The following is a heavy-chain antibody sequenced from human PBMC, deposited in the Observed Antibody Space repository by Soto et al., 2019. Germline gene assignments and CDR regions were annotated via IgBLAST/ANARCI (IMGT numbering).Heavy chain of an antibody. CDR3: AKQYQLAQNYYYYYGMDV. Sequence: GGSLRLSCAASGFTFSSYAMSWVRQAPGKGLEWVSAISGSGGSTYYADSVKGRFTISRDNSKNTLYLQMNSLRAEDTAVYYCAKQYQLAQNYYYYYGMDVWGQGTTVTVSS. J-gene: IGHJ6*02. CDR2: ISGSGGST. V-gene: IGHV3-23*01. D-gene: IGHD2-2*01. CDR1: GFTFSSYA.